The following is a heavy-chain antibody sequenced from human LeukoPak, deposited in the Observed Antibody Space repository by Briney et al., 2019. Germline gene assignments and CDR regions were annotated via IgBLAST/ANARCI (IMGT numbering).Heavy chain of an antibody. D-gene: IGHD1-26*01. CDR2: IYYSGST. V-gene: IGHV4-59*01. CDR1: GGSISSYY. J-gene: IGHJ4*02. CDR3: ASSLPGELDY. Sequence: SETLSLTCTVSGGSISSYYWSWIRQPPGKGLEWIGYIYYSGSTNYNPSLKSRVTTSVDTSKNQFSLKLSSVTAADTAVYYCASSLPGELDYWGQGTLVTVSS.